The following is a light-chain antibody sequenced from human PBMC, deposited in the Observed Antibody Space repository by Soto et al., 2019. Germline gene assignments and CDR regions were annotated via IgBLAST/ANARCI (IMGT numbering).Light chain of an antibody. CDR2: KDT. CDR3: LSPDISGNSGV. Sequence: SYELTQPPSMSVSPEQTARITCSGDALPKQFAYWYQQKTAQAPLLVIYKDTERPSGIPERFTGSNSGTTVTLTISGVQAEDEADYYCLSPDISGNSGVFGGGTQLTVL. V-gene: IGLV3-25*02. J-gene: IGLJ3*02. CDR1: ALPKQF.